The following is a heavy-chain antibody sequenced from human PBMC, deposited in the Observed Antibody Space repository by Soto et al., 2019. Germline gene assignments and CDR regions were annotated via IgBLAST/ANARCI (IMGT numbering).Heavy chain of an antibody. CDR2: IIPIFGTA. CDR1: GGTFSSYA. J-gene: IGHJ4*02. Sequence: ASVEVSCKASGGTFSSYAISWVRQAPGQGLEWMGGIIPIFGTANYAQKFQGRVTITADESTSTAYMELSSLRSEDTAVYYCAAFDYDSSGPTHPSLDYWGQGTLVTVSS. CDR3: AAFDYDSSGPTHPSLDY. V-gene: IGHV1-69*13. D-gene: IGHD3-22*01.